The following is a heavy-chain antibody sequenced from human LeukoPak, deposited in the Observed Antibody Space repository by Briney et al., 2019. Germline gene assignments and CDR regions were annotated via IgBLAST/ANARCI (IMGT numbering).Heavy chain of an antibody. CDR2: INPNSGGT. V-gene: IGHV1-2*02. J-gene: IGHJ5*02. CDR3: ARERTAARNWFDP. CDR1: GYTFTSYY. Sequence: RASVKVSCKASGYTFTSYYMHWVRQAPGQGFEWMGWINPNSGGTNYAQKFQGRVTMTRDTSISTAYMELSRLRSDDTAVYYCARERTAARNWFDPWGQGTLVTVSS. D-gene: IGHD6-6*01.